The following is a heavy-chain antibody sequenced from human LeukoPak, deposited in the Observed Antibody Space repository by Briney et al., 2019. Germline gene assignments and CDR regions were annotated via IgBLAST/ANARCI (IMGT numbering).Heavy chain of an antibody. Sequence: GGSLRLSCTASGFTFSGYSTNWVRQAPGKGLEWISYIRSSGSTIYYADSMKGRFTISRDNAKNSLYLQMNSLRAEDTAVYYCARMNYISSGWGAPFDYWGQGTLVTVSS. J-gene: IGHJ4*02. V-gene: IGHV3-48*04. CDR3: ARMNYISSGWGAPFDY. D-gene: IGHD1-7*01. CDR2: IRSSGSTI. CDR1: GFTFSGYS.